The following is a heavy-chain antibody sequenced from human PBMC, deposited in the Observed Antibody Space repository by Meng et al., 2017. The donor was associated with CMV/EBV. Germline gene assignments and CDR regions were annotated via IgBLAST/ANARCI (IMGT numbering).Heavy chain of an antibody. J-gene: IGHJ4*02. D-gene: IGHD2-2*01. CDR2: IYHSGST. V-gene: IGHV4-38-2*02. Sequence: ESLKISCPVSGYSISSGYYWGWIRQPPGKGLEWIGSIYHSGSTYYNPSLKSRVTISVDTSKNQFSLKLSSVTAADTAVYYCARERGFVVVVPAANGPFDYWGQGTLVTVSS. CDR1: GYSISSGYY. CDR3: ARERGFVVVVPAANGPFDY.